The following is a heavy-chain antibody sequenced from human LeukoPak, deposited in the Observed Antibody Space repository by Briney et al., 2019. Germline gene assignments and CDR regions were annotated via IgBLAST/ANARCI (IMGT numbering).Heavy chain of an antibody. Sequence: ASVKVSCTASGYTFTGYYMHWVRQAPGQGLEWMGWINPNSGGPNYAQKFQGRVTMTRDPSISTAYMELSRLRSDDTAVYYCARADFWSGYYLEAPEYFQHWGQGTLVTVSS. D-gene: IGHD3-3*01. CDR3: ARADFWSGYYLEAPEYFQH. CDR2: INPNSGGP. J-gene: IGHJ1*01. V-gene: IGHV1-2*02. CDR1: GYTFTGYY.